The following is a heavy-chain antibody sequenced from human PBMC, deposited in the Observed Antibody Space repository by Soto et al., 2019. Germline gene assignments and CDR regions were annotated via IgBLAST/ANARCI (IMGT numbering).Heavy chain of an antibody. V-gene: IGHV4-39*01. CDR2: IYYSGST. CDR1: GGSISSSSYY. CDR3: ARQELSHSDY. Sequence: SETLSLTCTVSGGSISSSSYYWGWLRQPPGKGLEWIGSIYYSGSTYYNPSLKSRVTISVDTSKNQFSLKLSSVTAADTAVYYCARQELSHSDYWGQGTLVTVSS. J-gene: IGHJ4*02. D-gene: IGHD1-7*01.